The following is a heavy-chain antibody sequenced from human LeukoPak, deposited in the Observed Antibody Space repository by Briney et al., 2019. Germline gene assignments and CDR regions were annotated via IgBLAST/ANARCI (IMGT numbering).Heavy chain of an antibody. CDR1: GFTFSSYE. Sequence: GGSLRLSCAASGFTFSSYEMNWVRQAPGKGLEWVSYISSSGSTIYYADSVKGRFTISRDNAKNSLYLQMNSLRAEDTAVYYCARDPLLSDAFDIWGQGTMVTVSS. D-gene: IGHD2-15*01. CDR3: ARDPLLSDAFDI. J-gene: IGHJ3*02. CDR2: ISSSGSTI. V-gene: IGHV3-48*03.